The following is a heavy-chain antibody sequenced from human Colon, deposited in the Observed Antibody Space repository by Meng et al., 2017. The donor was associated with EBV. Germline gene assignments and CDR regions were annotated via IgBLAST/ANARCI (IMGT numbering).Heavy chain of an antibody. V-gene: IGHV4-4*02. D-gene: IGHD1-26*01. J-gene: IGHJ4*02. CDR1: GVSISSNIR. CDR2: IDDSGST. Sequence: QGQVQGSGPGLVEPSGTLSLTCGVSGVSISSNIRWTWVRQPPGKGLVWIGDIDDSGSTNYNPSLNSRISISLDKSKNHFSLKVNSVTAADTAVYYCARGKQDAWELLAYWGQGALVTVSS. CDR3: ARGKQDAWELLAY.